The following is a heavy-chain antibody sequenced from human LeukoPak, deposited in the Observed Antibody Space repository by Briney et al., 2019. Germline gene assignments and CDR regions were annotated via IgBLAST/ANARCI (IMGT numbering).Heavy chain of an antibody. CDR2: ISGSGGST. V-gene: IGHV3-23*01. Sequence: GGSLRLSCAASGFTFSSYAMSWVRQAPGKELEWVSAISGSGGSTYYADSVKGRFTISRDNSKNTLYLRMNSLRAEDTAVYYCAKGGYSSSWYPFDYWGQGTLVTVSS. D-gene: IGHD6-13*01. CDR3: AKGGYSSSWYPFDY. J-gene: IGHJ4*02. CDR1: GFTFSSYA.